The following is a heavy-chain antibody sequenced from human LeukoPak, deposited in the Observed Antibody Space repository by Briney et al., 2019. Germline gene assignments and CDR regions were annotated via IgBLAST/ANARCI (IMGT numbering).Heavy chain of an antibody. CDR2: ISWDGGST. Sequence: GGSLRLSCAASGFTFGDYVMHWVRHTPAKGLEWVSLISWDGGSTSYADSVKGRFTISRDNSKNSLYLQMNTLRPEDTALYYCAKDRDYYFEYWGQGIPVTVSS. J-gene: IGHJ4*02. V-gene: IGHV3-43D*04. D-gene: IGHD3/OR15-3a*01. CDR3: AKDRDYYFEY. CDR1: GFTFGDYV.